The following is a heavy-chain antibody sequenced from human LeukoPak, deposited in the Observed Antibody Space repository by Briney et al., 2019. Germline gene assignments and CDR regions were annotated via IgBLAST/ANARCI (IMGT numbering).Heavy chain of an antibody. D-gene: IGHD3-16*01. CDR1: GYSFTRNG. CDR3: ARDVNYAFDY. Sequence: GASVKVSCKPPGYSFTRNGISWVRQAPGQGLEWMAWISANSGNTNYAQNFQDRVTLTTDTSTSTACMELRSLRSDDTAVYYCARDVNYAFDYWGQGTLVTVSS. CDR2: ISANSGNT. J-gene: IGHJ4*02. V-gene: IGHV1-18*01.